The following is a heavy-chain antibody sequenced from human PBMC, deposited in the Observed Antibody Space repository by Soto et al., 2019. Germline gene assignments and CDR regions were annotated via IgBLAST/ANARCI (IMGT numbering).Heavy chain of an antibody. CDR3: ATYGGDSGGFEYFKH. CDR1: GLTFSNYG. D-gene: IGHD2-21*02. CDR2: ISGSGDT. J-gene: IGHJ1*01. V-gene: IGHV3-23*01. Sequence: EVQLLEAGGGLVQPGGSLRLPCAASGLTFSNYGMTWVRQAPGKGLEWVSAISGSGDTYNVDSLKGRFSISRDNSKSTLFLQMNSLRAEDTAVYYCATYGGDSGGFEYFKHWGQGTLVTVSS.